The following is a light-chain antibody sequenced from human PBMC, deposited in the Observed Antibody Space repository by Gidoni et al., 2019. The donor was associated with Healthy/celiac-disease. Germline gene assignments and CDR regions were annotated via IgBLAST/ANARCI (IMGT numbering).Light chain of an antibody. V-gene: IGKV3-15*01. CDR2: GAS. J-gene: IGKJ5*01. CDR1: QSVSSN. Sequence: EIVMTQSPATLSVSPGERATLSCRASQSVSSNLAWYQQKPGQAPRLLIYGASTMATGIPARFSGSGSGTEFTLTISSLQSEDFAVYCCQQYNNWPPVTFGQGTRLKIK. CDR3: QQYNNWPPVT.